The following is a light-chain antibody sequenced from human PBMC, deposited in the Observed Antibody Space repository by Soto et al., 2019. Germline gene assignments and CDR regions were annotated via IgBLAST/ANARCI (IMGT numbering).Light chain of an antibody. Sequence: QTVLTQDPCFSVSPGGTATLTCALSSGSVSPSYYPSWYQQTPGQAPRTVIYSTNTRSSGVPDRFSGSILGNKAALTITGAQADDESDYYCVLYMGSGISLFGGGTKVTVL. V-gene: IGLV8-61*01. CDR2: STN. J-gene: IGLJ3*02. CDR1: SGSVSPSYY. CDR3: VLYMGSGISL.